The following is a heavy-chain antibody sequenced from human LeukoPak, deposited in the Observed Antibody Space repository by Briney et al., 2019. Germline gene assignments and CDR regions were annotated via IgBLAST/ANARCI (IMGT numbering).Heavy chain of an antibody. CDR1: GGSISSGGYY. CDR3: ARASSASPEGDWFDP. V-gene: IGHV4-31*03. J-gene: IGHJ5*02. D-gene: IGHD2-2*01. Sequence: SETLSLTCTVSGGSISSGGYYWSWIRQHPGKGLEWIGYIYYSGSTYYNPSLKSRVTMSVDTSKNQFSLKLSSVTAADTAVYYCARASSASPEGDWFDPWGQGTLVTVSS. CDR2: IYYSGST.